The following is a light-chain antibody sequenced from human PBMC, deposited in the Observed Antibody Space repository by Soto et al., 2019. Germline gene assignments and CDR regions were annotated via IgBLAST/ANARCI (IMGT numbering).Light chain of an antibody. CDR1: SSNIGAGYD. Sequence: QSALTQPPSVSGAPGQRVTISCTGSSSNIGAGYDVHWYQQRPGTAPKLLIYGNKNRPSGVPDRFSGSKSGTSASLAITGLQAEDEADYYCQSYDSSLSVSCVFGTGTKVTVL. J-gene: IGLJ1*01. CDR3: QSYDSSLSVSCV. CDR2: GNK. V-gene: IGLV1-40*01.